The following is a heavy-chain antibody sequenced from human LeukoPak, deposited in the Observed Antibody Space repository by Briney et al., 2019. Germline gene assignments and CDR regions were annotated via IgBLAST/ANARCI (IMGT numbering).Heavy chain of an antibody. V-gene: IGHV4-34*01. CDR2: INHSGST. J-gene: IGHJ6*02. CDR3: ARGAFMVVVPAAIRGVPYGMDV. Sequence: PSETLSLTCAVYGGSFSGYYWSWIRQPPGNGLEWIGEINHSGSTNYNPSLKSRVTISVDTSKNQFSLKLSSVTAADTAVYYCARGAFMVVVPAAIRGVPYGMDVWGQGTTVTVSS. D-gene: IGHD2-2*01. CDR1: GGSFSGYY.